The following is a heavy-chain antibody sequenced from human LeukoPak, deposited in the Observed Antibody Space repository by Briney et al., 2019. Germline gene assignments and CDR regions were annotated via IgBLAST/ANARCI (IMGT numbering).Heavy chain of an antibody. J-gene: IGHJ4*02. CDR2: IYYSGST. Sequence: SETLSLTCTVSGGSISSYYWSWIRQPPGKGVEWIGYIYYSGSTNYNPSLKSRVTMSVDTSKNQFSLKLSSVTAADTAVYYCARVGGYNSPLDYWGQGTLVTVSS. CDR3: ARVGGYNSPLDY. CDR1: GGSISSYY. V-gene: IGHV4-59*01. D-gene: IGHD5-24*01.